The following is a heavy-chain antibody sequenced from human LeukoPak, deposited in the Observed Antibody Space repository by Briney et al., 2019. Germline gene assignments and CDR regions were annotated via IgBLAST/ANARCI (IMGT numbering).Heavy chain of an antibody. CDR3: ARIRGLVPRQYYFDY. V-gene: IGHV1-2*02. J-gene: IGHJ4*02. CDR1: GYTFTDNY. D-gene: IGHD6-19*01. CDR2: ISPNSCGT. Sequence: ASVKVSCKASGYTFTDNYLHWVRQAPGQGLEWMGWISPNSCGTNYAQKFQDRVTMTRDTSISTAYMELSRLRSDDTAVYYCARIRGLVPRQYYFDYWGQGTLVTVSS.